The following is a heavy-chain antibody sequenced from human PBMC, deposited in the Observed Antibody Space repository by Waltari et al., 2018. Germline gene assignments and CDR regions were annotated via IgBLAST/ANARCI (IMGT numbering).Heavy chain of an antibody. V-gene: IGHV3-30*18. CDR1: GFSFSTYG. CDR3: AKDYRRGDLWSGCVDH. CDR2: MSYDENNN. J-gene: IGHJ4*02. Sequence: QVQLVESGGGVVQHGTSVRLSCVGSGFSFSTYGIHWVRQATGKGLEWVAVMSYDENNNYYADSVKGRFTISRDKSKNTLYLQMNSLRDEDTAVYYCAKDYRRGDLWSGCVDHWGQGTLVTVSS. D-gene: IGHD3-3*01.